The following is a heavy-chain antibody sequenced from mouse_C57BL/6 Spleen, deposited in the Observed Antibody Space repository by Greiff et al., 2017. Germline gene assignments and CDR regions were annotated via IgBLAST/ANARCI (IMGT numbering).Heavy chain of an antibody. CDR1: GFTFSSYA. Sequence: EVKLVESGEGLVKPGGSLKLSCAASGFTFSSYAMSWVRQTPEKRLEWVAYISSGGDYIYYADTVQGRFTISRDNARNTLYLQMSSLKSEDTAMYYCTRRSYDGYYYFDYWGQGTTLTVSS. J-gene: IGHJ2*01. CDR3: TRRSYDGYYYFDY. V-gene: IGHV5-9-1*02. D-gene: IGHD2-3*01. CDR2: ISSGGDYI.